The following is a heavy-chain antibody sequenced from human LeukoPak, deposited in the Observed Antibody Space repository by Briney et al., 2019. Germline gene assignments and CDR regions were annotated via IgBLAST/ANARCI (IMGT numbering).Heavy chain of an antibody. V-gene: IGHV3-30*04. J-gene: IGHJ4*01. Sequence: GGSLRLSCTASGFTFTGYAMHWVRQAPGKGLEWVALMSEDGRKENYADSVKGRFTISRDNSKNTVYLQMTSLRPEDTALYFCVRHPQHVFHPTYLDYCGHETMVTVAS. CDR1: GFTFTGYA. D-gene: IGHD2-2*01. CDR3: VRHPQHVFHPTYLDY. CDR2: MSEDGRKE.